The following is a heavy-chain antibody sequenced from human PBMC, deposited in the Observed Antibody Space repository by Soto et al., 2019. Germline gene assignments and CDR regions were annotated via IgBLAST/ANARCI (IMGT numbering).Heavy chain of an antibody. Sequence: QVQLQQWGAGLLKPSETLSLTCAVYGGSFSGYYWSWIRQPPGKGLEWIGEINHSGGTNYNPSLKSRVNISVDTSKTQFSLKLSSVTAADTAVYYCARGRTRGMDVWGQGTTVTVSS. CDR1: GGSFSGYY. CDR3: ARGRTRGMDV. D-gene: IGHD2-8*01. V-gene: IGHV4-34*01. J-gene: IGHJ6*02. CDR2: INHSGGT.